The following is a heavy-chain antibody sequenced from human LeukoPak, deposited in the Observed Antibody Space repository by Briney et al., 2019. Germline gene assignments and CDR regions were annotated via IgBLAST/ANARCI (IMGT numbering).Heavy chain of an antibody. CDR2: IDYSGST. D-gene: IGHD3-22*01. CDR1: GGSISSYY. CDR3: ARVDSSGYPIDY. J-gene: IGHJ4*02. V-gene: IGHV4-59*01. Sequence: SETLSLTCTVSGGSISSYYWSWIRQPPGKGLEWIGYIDYSGSTNYNPSLKSRVTISVDTSKNQFSLKLSSVTAADTAVYYCARVDSSGYPIDYWGQGTLVTVSS.